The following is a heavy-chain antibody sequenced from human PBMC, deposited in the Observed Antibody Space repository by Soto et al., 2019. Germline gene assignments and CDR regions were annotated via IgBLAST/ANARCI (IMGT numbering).Heavy chain of an antibody. CDR2: MSHIGSV. D-gene: IGHD6-13*01. CDR3: ARSLSWYAIDY. Sequence: QVLLQESGPGLVQPSGTLSLSCVVSGVSIGSNYYWVWVRQPPGKGLEWLGDMSHIGSVNYHPSLTSRVTIEMDKSQNQFSLKLNSVTAADTAIYFCARSLSWYAIDYWGQGPLVIVSS. CDR1: GVSIGSNYY. V-gene: IGHV4-4*02. J-gene: IGHJ4*02.